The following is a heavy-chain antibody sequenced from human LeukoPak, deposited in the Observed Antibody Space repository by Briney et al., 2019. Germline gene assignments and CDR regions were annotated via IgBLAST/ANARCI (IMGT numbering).Heavy chain of an antibody. CDR2: IDSDGSST. Sequence: GSLRLSCAASGFTFSYYWMHWVRQGPGKGLVWVSRIDSDGSSTNYADSVKGRFTISRDNVKNTLYLQMNSLTAEDTAVYYCARDAVNWGQGTLVTVSS. CDR1: GFTFSYYW. J-gene: IGHJ4*02. D-gene: IGHD6-19*01. V-gene: IGHV3-74*01. CDR3: ARDAVN.